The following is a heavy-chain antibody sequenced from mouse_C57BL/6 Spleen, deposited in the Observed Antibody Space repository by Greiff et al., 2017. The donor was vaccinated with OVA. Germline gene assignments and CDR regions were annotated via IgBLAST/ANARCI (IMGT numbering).Heavy chain of an antibody. CDR3: ARGFTTVVATDY. D-gene: IGHD1-1*01. CDR2: IYPGDGDT. J-gene: IGHJ2*01. CDR1: GYAFSSYW. V-gene: IGHV1-80*01. Sequence: VQLVESGAELVKPGASVKISCKASGYAFSSYWMNWVKQRPGKGLEWIGQIYPGDGDTNYNGKFKGKATLTADKSSSTAYMQLSSLTSEDSAVYFCARGFTTVVATDYWGQGTTLTVSS.